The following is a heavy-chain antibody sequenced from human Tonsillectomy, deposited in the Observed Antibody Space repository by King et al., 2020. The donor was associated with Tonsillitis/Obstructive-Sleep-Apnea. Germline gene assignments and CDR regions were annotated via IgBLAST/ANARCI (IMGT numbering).Heavy chain of an antibody. CDR1: GFTFDDYG. Sequence: VQLVESGGGVVRPGGSLRLSCAASGFTFDDYGMSWVRQAPGKVLEWVSGINWSGGSTGYASSVKGRFTISRDNAKNSLYLQMNSLRAEDTALYYCARLPGIAAAGAFDIWGQGTMVTVSS. J-gene: IGHJ3*02. D-gene: IGHD6-13*01. CDR2: INWSGGST. CDR3: ARLPGIAAAGAFDI. V-gene: IGHV3-20*04.